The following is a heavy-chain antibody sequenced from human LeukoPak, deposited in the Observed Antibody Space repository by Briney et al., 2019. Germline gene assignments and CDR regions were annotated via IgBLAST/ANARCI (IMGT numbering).Heavy chain of an antibody. V-gene: IGHV4-59*01. CDR2: IYYSGST. CDR3: AKGGPEASAGLMWFDP. J-gene: IGHJ5*02. CDR1: GGSISSYY. Sequence: SETLSLTCTVSGGSISSYYWSWIRQPPGKGLEWIGYIYYSGSTNYNPSLKSRVTISVDTSKNQFSLGLSSVTAADTAVYYCAKGGPEASAGLMWFDPWGQGTRVTVSS. D-gene: IGHD1-14*01.